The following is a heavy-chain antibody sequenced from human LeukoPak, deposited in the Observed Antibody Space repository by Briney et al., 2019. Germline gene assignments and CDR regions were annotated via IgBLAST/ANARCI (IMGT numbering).Heavy chain of an antibody. CDR3: ARPGTYYYDSSGLEDAFDI. Sequence: GESLKISCKGSGYSFTSYWIGWVRQMPGKGLEWMGIIYPGDPDTRYSPSFQGQVTISADKSISTAYLQWSSLKASDTAMYYCARPGTYYYDSSGLEDAFDIWGQGTMVTVSS. D-gene: IGHD3-22*01. V-gene: IGHV5-51*01. J-gene: IGHJ3*02. CDR2: IYPGDPDT. CDR1: GYSFTSYW.